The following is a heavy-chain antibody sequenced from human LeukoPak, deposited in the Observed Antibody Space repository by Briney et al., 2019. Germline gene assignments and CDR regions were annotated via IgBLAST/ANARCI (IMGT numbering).Heavy chain of an antibody. J-gene: IGHJ2*01. CDR2: IYYSGST. Sequence: SETLSLTCTVSGGSISSSSYYWGWIRQPPGKGLEWIGSIYYSGSTYYNPSLKSRVTISVDTSKNQFSLKLSSVTAEDTAVYYCARGAYYYDSSGIEPGFDLWGRGTLVTVSS. CDR3: ARGAYYYDSSGIEPGFDL. V-gene: IGHV4-39*01. D-gene: IGHD3-22*01. CDR1: GGSISSSSYY.